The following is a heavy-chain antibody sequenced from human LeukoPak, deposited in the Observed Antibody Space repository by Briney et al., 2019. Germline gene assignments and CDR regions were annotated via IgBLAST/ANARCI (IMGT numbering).Heavy chain of an antibody. CDR2: FSGSGGST. CDR3: ASGFNFGRFEN. D-gene: IGHD5-18*01. J-gene: IGHJ4*02. V-gene: IGHV3-23*01. CDR1: GFIFSNYA. Sequence: GGSLRLSCAASGFIFSNYAMSWVRQAPGKGLQWVSAFSGSGGSTYYADSVKGRFTMSRDNSKNTLDLQMNSLRDDDTAVYYCASGFNFGRFENWGQRTLVTVSS.